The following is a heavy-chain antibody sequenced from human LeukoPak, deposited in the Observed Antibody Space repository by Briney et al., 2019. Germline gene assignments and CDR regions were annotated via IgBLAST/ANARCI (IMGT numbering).Heavy chain of an antibody. Sequence: GGSLRPSCAASGFTFSSYAMSWVRQAPGKGLEWVSVICGNAACAYYADSVKGRFSISRDNAKNTLYLQMYNLRAEDTAVYHCAKHLATSGSYPLDYWGQGTPVTVSS. CDR1: GFTFSSYA. D-gene: IGHD2-15*01. V-gene: IGHV3-23*01. CDR2: ICGNAACA. J-gene: IGHJ4*02. CDR3: AKHLATSGSYPLDY.